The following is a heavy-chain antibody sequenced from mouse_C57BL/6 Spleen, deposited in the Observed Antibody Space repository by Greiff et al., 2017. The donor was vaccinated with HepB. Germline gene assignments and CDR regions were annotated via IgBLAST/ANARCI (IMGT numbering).Heavy chain of an antibody. J-gene: IGHJ1*03. Sequence: QVQLQQSGPELVKPGASVKISCKASGYAFSSSWMNWVKQRPGKGLEWIGRIYPGDGDTNYNGKFKGKATLTADKSSSTAYMQLSSLTSEDSAVYFCARELRYPNRYFDVWGTGTTVTVSS. V-gene: IGHV1-82*01. CDR3: ARELRYPNRYFDV. CDR1: GYAFSSSW. CDR2: IYPGDGDT. D-gene: IGHD1-1*01.